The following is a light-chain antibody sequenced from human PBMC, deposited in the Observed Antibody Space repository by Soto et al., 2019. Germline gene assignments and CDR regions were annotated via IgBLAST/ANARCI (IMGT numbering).Light chain of an antibody. Sequence: QSVLTQPRSVSGSPGQSVTISCTGTTSDVGDYNDVSWYQQHPGKAPKLIIFDVSKRPSGVPDRFSGSKSGKTASLTISGLQAEDEGDYYCCSYAGTYSLVFGSGT. J-gene: IGLJ1*01. CDR2: DVS. CDR1: TSDVGDYND. V-gene: IGLV2-11*01. CDR3: CSYAGTYSLV.